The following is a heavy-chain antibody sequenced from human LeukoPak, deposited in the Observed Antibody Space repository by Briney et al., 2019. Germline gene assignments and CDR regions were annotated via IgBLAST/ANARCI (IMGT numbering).Heavy chain of an antibody. J-gene: IGHJ4*02. Sequence: SGTLSLTCAVSGGSISSSNWWSWVRQPPGKGLEWIGSIYYSGSTYYNPSLKSRVTISVDTSKNQFSLKLSSVTAADTAVYYCARRRYSSSWDSDYWGQGTLVTVSS. V-gene: IGHV4-4*02. CDR1: GGSISSSNW. CDR2: IYYSGST. D-gene: IGHD6-13*01. CDR3: ARRRYSSSWDSDY.